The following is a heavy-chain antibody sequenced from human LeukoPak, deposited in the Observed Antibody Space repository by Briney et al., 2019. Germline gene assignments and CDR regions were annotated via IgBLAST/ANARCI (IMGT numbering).Heavy chain of an antibody. J-gene: IGHJ5*02. D-gene: IGHD4-17*01. CDR3: AREVPYGDYQDGEGFDP. CDR1: GFIFSNYA. Sequence: GGSLRLSCAASGFIFSNYAMHWVRQAPGKGLDWVAVISFDGSNIYYADSAKGRFTNSRDNSKNTLYLQMNSLRAEDTALYYCAREVPYGDYQDGEGFDPWGQGTLVTVSS. CDR2: ISFDGSNI. V-gene: IGHV3-30*04.